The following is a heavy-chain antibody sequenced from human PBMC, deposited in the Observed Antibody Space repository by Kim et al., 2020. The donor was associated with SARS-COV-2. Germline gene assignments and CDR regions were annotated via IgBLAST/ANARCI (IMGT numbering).Heavy chain of an antibody. Sequence: ASVKVSCKASGYTFTGYYMHWVRQAPGQGLEWMGWINPNSGGTNYAQKFQGRVTMTRDTSISTAYMELSRLRSDDTAVYYCARVPRNIVLIDTRTTGQQLFYWGQGTLVTVSS. CDR2: INPNSGGT. V-gene: IGHV1-2*02. J-gene: IGHJ4*02. D-gene: IGHD2-8*01. CDR1: GYTFTGYY. CDR3: ARVPRNIVLIDTRTTGQQLFY.